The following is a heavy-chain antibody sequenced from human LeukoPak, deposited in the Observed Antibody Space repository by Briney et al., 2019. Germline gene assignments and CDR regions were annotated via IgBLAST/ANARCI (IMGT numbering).Heavy chain of an antibody. CDR2: INPGDPDT. Sequence: GESLKISCKGSGYSFTIYWIGWVRQMPGKGLEWMGIINPGDPDTRYSPSFQGQVTISADKSISTAYLQWSSLKASDTAMYYCARRIAVAGRYYFDYWGQGTLVTVSS. J-gene: IGHJ4*02. CDR1: GYSFTIYW. CDR3: ARRIAVAGRYYFDY. V-gene: IGHV5-51*01. D-gene: IGHD6-19*01.